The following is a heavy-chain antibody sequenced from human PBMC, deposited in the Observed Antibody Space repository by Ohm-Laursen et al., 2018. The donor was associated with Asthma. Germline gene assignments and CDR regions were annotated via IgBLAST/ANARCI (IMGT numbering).Heavy chain of an antibody. D-gene: IGHD3-22*01. CDR3: ARGSFYYESTGYYFFDH. V-gene: IGHV4-31*03. CDR2: IYYSGIT. CDR1: GDSISSGDYY. Sequence: TLSFTCTVSGDSISSGDYYWTWIRQHPGKGLEWNGYIYYSGITYSNPSLRSRVNISVDTSKNQFSLKLTSVTAADTAVYYCARGSFYYESTGYYFFDHWGQGALVTVSS. J-gene: IGHJ4*02.